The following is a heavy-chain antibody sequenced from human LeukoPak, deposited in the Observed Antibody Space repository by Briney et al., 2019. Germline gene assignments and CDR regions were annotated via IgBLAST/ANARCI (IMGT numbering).Heavy chain of an antibody. CDR3: ARDSLLDSSSWYFYYYYYYMDV. CDR2: ISTRSTYI. Sequence: GGSLRLSCAASGFTFSSYSMNWVRLAPGKGLEWVSSISTRSTYIYHADSVKGRFTISRDNAKNSLYLQMNSLRAEDTAVYYCARDSLLDSSSWYFYYYYYYMDVWGKGPTVTVSS. D-gene: IGHD6-13*01. CDR1: GFTFSSYS. J-gene: IGHJ6*03. V-gene: IGHV3-21*01.